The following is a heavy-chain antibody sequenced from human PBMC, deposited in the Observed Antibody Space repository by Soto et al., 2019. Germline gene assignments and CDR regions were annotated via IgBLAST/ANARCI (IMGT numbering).Heavy chain of an antibody. Sequence: SETLSLTCTVYGGSFSGYSWSWIRQPPGKGLEWIGSIYHSGSTYNNPSLKSRVTILVDTSKNQFSLKLSSVTAADTAVYYCARVGGYGMDVWGQGTTVTVSS. CDR1: GGSFSGYS. CDR2: IYHSGST. J-gene: IGHJ6*02. V-gene: IGHV4-38-2*02. CDR3: ARVGGYGMDV. D-gene: IGHD3-10*01.